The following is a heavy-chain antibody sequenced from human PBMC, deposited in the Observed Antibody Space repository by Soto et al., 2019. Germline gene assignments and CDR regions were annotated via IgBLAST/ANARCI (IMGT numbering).Heavy chain of an antibody. V-gene: IGHV2-5*02. Sequence: QITLKASGPTLVKPTQTLTLTCTFSGFSLSTSGVGVGWIRQPPGKALEWLALIYWDDDKRHSPSLKSRLTITKDTSKNQVVLTMTNMDPVDTATYYGAHSARNFPDDILTGPWGQGTLVTVSS. CDR2: IYWDDDK. CDR1: GFSLSTSGVG. D-gene: IGHD3-9*01. CDR3: AHSARNFPDDILTGP. J-gene: IGHJ5*02.